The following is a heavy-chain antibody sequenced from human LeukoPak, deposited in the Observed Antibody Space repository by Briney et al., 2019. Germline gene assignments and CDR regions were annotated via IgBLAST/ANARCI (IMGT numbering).Heavy chain of an antibody. CDR2: IYSGGST. J-gene: IGHJ4*02. CDR1: GFTVSSNY. V-gene: IGHV3-53*05. CDR3: AKGGPVLRYFDWSEVYYFDY. Sequence: PGGSLRLSCAASGFTVSSNYMSWVRQAPGKGLEWVSVIYSGGSTYYADSVKGRFTISRDNSKNTLYLQMNSLRAEDTAVYYCAKGGPVLRYFDWSEVYYFDYWGQGTLVTVSS. D-gene: IGHD3-9*01.